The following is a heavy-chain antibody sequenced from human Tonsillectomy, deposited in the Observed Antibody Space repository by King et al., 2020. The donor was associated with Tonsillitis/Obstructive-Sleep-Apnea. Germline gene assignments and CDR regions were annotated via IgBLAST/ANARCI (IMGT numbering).Heavy chain of an antibody. CDR2: ISGFNGNT. J-gene: IGHJ2*01. CDR1: GYIFNSYG. V-gene: IGHV1-18*01. CDR3: ARAETRWYFDL. Sequence: QLVQSGAEVKKPGASVKVSCKASGYIFNSYGLTWVRQAPGQGLEWMGWISGFNGNTNYAQKLQGRVTMTTDKSTSTAYMELRSLKSDDTAVYFCARAETRWYFDLWGRGTLVTVSS.